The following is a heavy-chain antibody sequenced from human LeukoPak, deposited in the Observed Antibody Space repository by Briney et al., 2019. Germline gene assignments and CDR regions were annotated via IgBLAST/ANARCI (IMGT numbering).Heavy chain of an antibody. J-gene: IGHJ4*02. CDR1: GYTFATYG. CDR3: AQVAGDRMDY. CDR2: ISSNTGKT. Sequence: ASVKVSCKASGYTFATYGFCWVRQAPGHGLERMGWISSNTGKTDYAQKFQGRVTLTTDTSTSTAYMELRSLRPDDTALYYYAQVAGDRMDYWGQGTLLTVSS. V-gene: IGHV1-18*01. D-gene: IGHD6-13*01.